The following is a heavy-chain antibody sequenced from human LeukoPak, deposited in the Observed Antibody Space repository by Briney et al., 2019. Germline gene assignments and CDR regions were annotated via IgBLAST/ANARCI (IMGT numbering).Heavy chain of an antibody. D-gene: IGHD3-22*01. J-gene: IGHJ4*02. CDR1: AYSISSDYY. Sequence: SETLSLTCAVSAYSISSDYYWGWIRQPPGKGLEWIGSISQSGSTYYNPSLKRRVTIIVDTSKNQFSLKLSSVTAADTAVYYCARWDYDSSGYYRYWGQGTLVTVSS. V-gene: IGHV4-38-2*01. CDR3: ARWDYDSSGYYRY. CDR2: ISQSGST.